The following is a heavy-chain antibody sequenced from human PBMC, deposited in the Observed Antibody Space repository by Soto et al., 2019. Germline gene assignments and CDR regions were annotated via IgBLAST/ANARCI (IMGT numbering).Heavy chain of an antibody. CDR2: ISSSGSTI. Sequence: LRLSCAASGFTFSDYYMSWIRQAPGKGLEWVSYISSSGSTIYYADSVKGRFTISRDSAKNSLYLQMNSLRAEDTAVYYCARVVDSGYYPDYWGQGTLVTVSS. D-gene: IGHD3-22*01. CDR1: GFTFSDYY. CDR3: ARVVDSGYYPDY. J-gene: IGHJ4*02. V-gene: IGHV3-11*01.